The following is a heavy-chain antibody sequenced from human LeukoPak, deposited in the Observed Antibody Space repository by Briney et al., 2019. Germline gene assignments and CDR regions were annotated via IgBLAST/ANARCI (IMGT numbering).Heavy chain of an antibody. V-gene: IGHV4-59*01. CDR3: ARQVAGYYFDY. J-gene: IGHJ4*02. Sequence: PSETLSLTCTVSGGSISSYYWSWIRQPPGKGLERIGYIYYSGSTNYNPSLKSRVTISVDTSKNQFSLKLSSVTAADTAVYYCARQVAGYYFDYWGQGTLVTVSS. CDR1: GGSISSYY. CDR2: IYYSGST. D-gene: IGHD6-19*01.